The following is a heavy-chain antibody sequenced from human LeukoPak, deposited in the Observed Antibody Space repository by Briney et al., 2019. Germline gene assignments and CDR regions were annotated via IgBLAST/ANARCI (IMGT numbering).Heavy chain of an antibody. J-gene: IGHJ5*02. V-gene: IGHV1-69*02. Sequence: SVKVSCKASGGTFSSYTISWVRQAPGQGLEWMGRIIPTLGIANYAQKFQGRVTITADKSTSTAYMELSSLRSEDTAVYYCARSMVRAINWFDPWGQGTLVTVSS. CDR3: ARSMVRAINWFDP. CDR1: GGTFSSYT. CDR2: IIPTLGIA. D-gene: IGHD3-10*01.